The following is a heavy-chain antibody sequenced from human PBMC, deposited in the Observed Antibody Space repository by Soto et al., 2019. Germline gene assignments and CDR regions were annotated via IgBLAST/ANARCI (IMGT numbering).Heavy chain of an antibody. CDR2: VFHSGIT. CDR3: TKDEAGSPFRY. D-gene: IGHD3-10*01. Sequence: VQLRESGPGQVKTSGTLSLTCAVSGGSMKTTNWWSWVRQPPAKGLEWIGEVFHSGITRYNPSLKSPATVSVDTSKNQFFLNLASVTAADTAVYYCTKDEAGSPFRYWGQGALVTVSS. CDR1: GGSMKTTNW. J-gene: IGHJ4*02. V-gene: IGHV4-4*02.